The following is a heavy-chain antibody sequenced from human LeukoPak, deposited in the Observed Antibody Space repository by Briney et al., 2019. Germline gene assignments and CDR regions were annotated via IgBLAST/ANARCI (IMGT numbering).Heavy chain of an antibody. CDR1: GYTFTNHG. V-gene: IGHV1-18*01. CDR3: ARDLSLGRHDDGEPFDS. CDR2: ISGYNGNT. Sequence: ASVKVSCKTSGYTFTNHGISWVRQAPGQGLEWMGWISGYNGNTNYVQKFRGRITMTTDTSTSTAYLQLRSLSSDDTALYYCARDLSLGRHDDGEPFDSWGREPWSPSPQ. J-gene: IGHJ4*02. D-gene: IGHD4-17*01.